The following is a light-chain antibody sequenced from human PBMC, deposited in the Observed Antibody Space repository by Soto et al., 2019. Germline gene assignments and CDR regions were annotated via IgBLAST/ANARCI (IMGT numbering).Light chain of an antibody. Sequence: EIVMTQSPATLSVSPGERATLSCWASQRVFNNLAWYQQKPGQAPRLLIYDASSRATGIPARLSGSGSGIEFTLTISSLESQDFAVYDCQQYYKWPLTFGGGTKVEIK. CDR1: QRVFNN. CDR2: DAS. J-gene: IGKJ4*01. CDR3: QQYYKWPLT. V-gene: IGKV3-15*01.